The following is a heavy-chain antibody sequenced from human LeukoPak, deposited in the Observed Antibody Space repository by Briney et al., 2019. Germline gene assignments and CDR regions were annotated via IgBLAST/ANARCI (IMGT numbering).Heavy chain of an antibody. CDR1: GGSISSSSYY. V-gene: IGHV4-39*07. CDR3: ARGWGDHDYGDPDDAFDI. J-gene: IGHJ3*02. Sequence: PSETLSLTCTVSGGSISSSSYYWGWIRQPPGKGLEWIGSIYYSGSTYYNPSLKSRVTISVDTSKNQFSLKLSSVTAADTAVYYCARGWGDHDYGDPDDAFDIWGQGTMVTVSS. D-gene: IGHD4-17*01. CDR2: IYYSGST.